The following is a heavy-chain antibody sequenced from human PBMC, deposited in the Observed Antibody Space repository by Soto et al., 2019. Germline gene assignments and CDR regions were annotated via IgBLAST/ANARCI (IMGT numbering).Heavy chain of an antibody. V-gene: IGHV1-3*01. D-gene: IGHD4-17*01. CDR2: INAGNGNT. CDR3: AREWHGDYEYFQH. Sequence: ASVKVSCKASGYTFTSYGISWVRQAPGQGLEWMGWINAGNGNTKYSQKFQGRVTITRDTSASTAYMELSSLRSEDTAVYYCAREWHGDYEYFQHWGQGTLVTVSS. CDR1: GYTFTSYG. J-gene: IGHJ1*01.